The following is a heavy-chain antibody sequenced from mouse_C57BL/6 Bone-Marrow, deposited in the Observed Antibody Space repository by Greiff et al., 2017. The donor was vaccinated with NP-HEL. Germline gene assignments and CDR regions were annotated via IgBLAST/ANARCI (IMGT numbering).Heavy chain of an antibody. CDR3: AREGRRGGDFDY. J-gene: IGHJ2*01. D-gene: IGHD2-12*01. Sequence: EVKLQESGPGLVKPSQSLSLTCSVTGYSITSGYYWNWIRQSPGNKLEWMGYISYDGSNNYNPSLKNRISITRDTSKNQFFLKLNSVTTEDTATYYCAREGRRGGDFDYWGQGTTLTVSS. CDR2: ISYDGSN. V-gene: IGHV3-6*01. CDR1: GYSITSGYY.